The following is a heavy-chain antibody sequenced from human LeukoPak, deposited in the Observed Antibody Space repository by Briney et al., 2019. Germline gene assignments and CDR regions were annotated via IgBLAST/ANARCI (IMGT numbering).Heavy chain of an antibody. CDR1: GYTFTSYY. CDR3: ARVDFGSMAVVAAAGWLPYYYYMDV. Sequence: GASVKVSCKASGYTFTSYYMHWVRQAPGQGLEWMGIINPSGGSTSYAQKFQGRVTMTRDMSTSTVYMELSSLRSDDTAVYYCARVDFGSMAVVAAAGWLPYYYYMDVWGKGTTVTISS. D-gene: IGHD2-15*01. V-gene: IGHV1-46*01. CDR2: INPSGGST. J-gene: IGHJ6*03.